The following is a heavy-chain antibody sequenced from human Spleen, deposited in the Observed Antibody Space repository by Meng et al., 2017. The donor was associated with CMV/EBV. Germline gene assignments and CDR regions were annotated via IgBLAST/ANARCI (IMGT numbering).Heavy chain of an antibody. Sequence: SGYTFSRYGISWVRQAPGQGLEWMGWINAYNGNTSYAQNLQGRVTLTTDTSTSTAYMELRSLRSDDTAVYYCARLRVSYSSTSRLSYWGQGTLVTVSS. CDR2: INAYNGNT. CDR3: ARLRVSYSSTSRLSY. V-gene: IGHV1-18*01. J-gene: IGHJ4*02. CDR1: GYTFSRYG. D-gene: IGHD2-2*01.